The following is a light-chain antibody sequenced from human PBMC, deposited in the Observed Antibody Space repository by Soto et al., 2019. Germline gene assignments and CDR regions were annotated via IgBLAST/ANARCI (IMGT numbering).Light chain of an antibody. J-gene: IGKJ1*01. CDR1: QSVRSTY. CDR3: KQYGRSSWT. Sequence: EIVLTQSPGTLSLSPGERATLSCRASQSVRSTYFAWYQQKPGQAPRLLIYGASSRATGIPDRFSGSGSGTDFTLTISRLEPEDFAVYYCKQYGRSSWTFGQGTKVDIK. V-gene: IGKV3-20*01. CDR2: GAS.